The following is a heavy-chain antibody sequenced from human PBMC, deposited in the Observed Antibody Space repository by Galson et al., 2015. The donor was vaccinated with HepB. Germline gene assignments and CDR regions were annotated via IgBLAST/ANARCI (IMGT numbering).Heavy chain of an antibody. D-gene: IGHD3-22*01. Sequence: LSLTCAVSGGSISSSNWWSWVRQPPGKGLEWIGEIYHSGSTNYNPSLKSRVTISVDKSKNQFSLKLSSVTAADTAVYYCARGKYYYDSSGYYYFDYWGQGTLVTVSS. CDR3: ARGKYYYDSSGYYYFDY. V-gene: IGHV4-4*02. CDR2: IYHSGST. J-gene: IGHJ4*02. CDR1: GGSISSSNW.